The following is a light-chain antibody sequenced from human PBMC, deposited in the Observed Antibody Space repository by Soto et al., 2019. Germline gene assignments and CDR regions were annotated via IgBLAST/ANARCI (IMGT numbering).Light chain of an antibody. CDR3: QQYNSYSLT. J-gene: IGKJ4*01. Sequence: DIQMTQSPSTLSASVGDRVTITCRASQSVTSRLAWYQQKPGKAPKLLIYGASNLESGVPSRFSGSGSGTEFTLTISILQPDDFATYYCQQYNSYSLTFGGGTTVEIK. CDR2: GAS. CDR1: QSVTSR. V-gene: IGKV1-5*01.